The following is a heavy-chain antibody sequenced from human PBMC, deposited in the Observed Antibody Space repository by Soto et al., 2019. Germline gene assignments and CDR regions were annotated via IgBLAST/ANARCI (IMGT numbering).Heavy chain of an antibody. Sequence: ASVKVSCKASGYTFTSYGISWVRQAPGQGLEWMGWISAYNGNTNYAQKLQGRVTMTTDTSTSTAYMELRSLRSDDTAVYYCAREPFIVGATRNAFDIWGQGTMVTVSS. CDR3: AREPFIVGATRNAFDI. J-gene: IGHJ3*02. V-gene: IGHV1-18*01. CDR1: GYTFTSYG. CDR2: ISAYNGNT. D-gene: IGHD1-26*01.